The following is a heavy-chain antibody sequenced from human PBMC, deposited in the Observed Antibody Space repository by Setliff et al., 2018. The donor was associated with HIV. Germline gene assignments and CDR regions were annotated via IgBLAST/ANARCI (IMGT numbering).Heavy chain of an antibody. D-gene: IGHD3-16*01. V-gene: IGHV1-2*02. CDR1: GYTFTDYY. J-gene: IGHJ6*03. CDR3: ARDGGGPGDYYYYYMDV. Sequence: ASVKVSCKASGYTFTDYYMHWVRQAPGQGLEWMGWINLKSGGTNSALKFQGRVTMTRDTSISTAYMELSRLRSDDTAVYYCARDGGGPGDYYYYYMDVWAKGTTVTVSS. CDR2: INLKSGGT.